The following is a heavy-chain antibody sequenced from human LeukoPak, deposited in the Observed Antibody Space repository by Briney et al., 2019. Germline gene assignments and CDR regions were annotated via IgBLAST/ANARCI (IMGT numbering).Heavy chain of an antibody. J-gene: IGHJ4*02. Sequence: ESGPTLMKPTQTLTLICTFYGFSFTSGGMGVGWIRQPPGKALEWLALIYWNGDKRYIPSLKDRISIVTDTFKDQVVLTMNNMDPVDTATYYCVHNSDCTTSSCHFPMVDFWGQGTPVTVSS. V-gene: IGHV2-5*01. D-gene: IGHD2-8*01. CDR3: VHNSDCTTSSCHFPMVDF. CDR1: GFSFTSGGMG. CDR2: IYWNGDK.